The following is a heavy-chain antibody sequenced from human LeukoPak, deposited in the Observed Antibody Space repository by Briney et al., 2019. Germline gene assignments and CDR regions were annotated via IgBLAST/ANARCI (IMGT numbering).Heavy chain of an antibody. J-gene: IGHJ4*02. CDR3: ARRGNYYDSSHDFDY. D-gene: IGHD3-22*01. V-gene: IGHV3-23*01. CDR1: GLTFSRYV. CDR2: LSASGGST. Sequence: GGSLRLSCASSGLTFSRYVMGWVRQAPGKGLEWVSTLSASGGSTFYAASVKGRFTVSRDNSKNTLYLQMNSLRAEDTAVYYCARRGNYYDSSHDFDYWGQGTLVTVSS.